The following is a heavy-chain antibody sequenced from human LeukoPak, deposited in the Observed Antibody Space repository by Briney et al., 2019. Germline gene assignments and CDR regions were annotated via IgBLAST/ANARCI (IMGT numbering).Heavy chain of an antibody. CDR2: INHSGST. Sequence: SETLSLTCAVYGGSFSGYYWSWIRQPPGKGLEWIGEINHSGSTNYNPSLKSRVTISVDTSKNQFSLKLSSVTAADTVVYYCARDLKYGMDVWGQGTTVTVSS. V-gene: IGHV4-34*01. CDR3: ARDLKYGMDV. J-gene: IGHJ6*02. CDR1: GGSFSGYY.